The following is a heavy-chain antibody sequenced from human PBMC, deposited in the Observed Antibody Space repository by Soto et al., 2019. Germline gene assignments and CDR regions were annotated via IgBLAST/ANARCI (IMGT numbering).Heavy chain of an antibody. D-gene: IGHD3-3*01. J-gene: IGHJ4*02. CDR1: GFTFGSYA. Sequence: GGSLRLSCAASGFTFGSYAMSWVRQAPGKGLEWVSAISGSGDSTYYADSVKGRFTISRDNSKNTLYLQMNSLRAEDTAVFYCAKATFVDDEYYFDYWGQGTLVTVSS. CDR3: AKATFVDDEYYFDY. V-gene: IGHV3-23*01. CDR2: ISGSGDST.